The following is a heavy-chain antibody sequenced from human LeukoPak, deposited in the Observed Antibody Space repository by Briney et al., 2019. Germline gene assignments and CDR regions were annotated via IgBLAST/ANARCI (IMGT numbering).Heavy chain of an antibody. CDR3: AKDLIVGATPVGY. V-gene: IGHV3-33*06. D-gene: IGHD1-26*01. CDR2: IWYDGSNK. J-gene: IGHJ4*02. Sequence: PGRSLRLSCAASGFTFSSYGMHWVRQAPGKGLEWVAVIWYDGSNKYYADSVKGRFTISRDNSKNTLYLQMNSLRAEDTAVYYCAKDLIVGATPVGYWGQGTLVTVSS. CDR1: GFTFSSYG.